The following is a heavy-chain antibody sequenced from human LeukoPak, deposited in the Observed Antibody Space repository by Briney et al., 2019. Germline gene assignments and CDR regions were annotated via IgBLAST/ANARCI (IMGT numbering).Heavy chain of an antibody. CDR1: GGSISSGGYY. CDR3: ARVVAYDSTGYYLYYFDY. V-gene: IGHV4-31*03. Sequence: PSQTLSLTCTVSGGSISSGGYYWSWIRQHPGKGLEWIGYIHYSGDTYYSPSLKSRLTISVDTSKNQFSLRLRSVTAADTAVYYCARVVAYDSTGYYLYYFDYWGQGTLVTVAA. J-gene: IGHJ4*02. CDR2: IHYSGDT. D-gene: IGHD3-22*01.